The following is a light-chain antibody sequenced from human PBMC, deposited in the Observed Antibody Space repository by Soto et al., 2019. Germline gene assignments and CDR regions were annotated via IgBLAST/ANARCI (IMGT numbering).Light chain of an antibody. V-gene: IGKV3-20*01. J-gene: IGKJ1*01. Sequence: EIVLTQSPGTLSLSPGERATLSCRASQSVSTNNLAWYQQRPGQAPRHLIYGASARDAGIPDRFSGIGSGTDFTLTISRLEPEDFAVYYCQQFDTSVWTFGQGTKGEIK. CDR2: GAS. CDR1: QSVSTNN. CDR3: QQFDTSVWT.